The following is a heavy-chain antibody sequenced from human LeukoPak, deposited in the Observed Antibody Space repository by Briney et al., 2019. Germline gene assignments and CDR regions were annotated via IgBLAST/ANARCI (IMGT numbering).Heavy chain of an antibody. J-gene: IGHJ4*02. CDR3: ARGRRTDIEY. V-gene: IGHV3-74*01. CDR2: INSDGSST. D-gene: IGHD4-17*01. Sequence: PGGSLRLSCAASGFTFSSYWLHWVRQPPGKGLVWVSRINSDGSSTSYADSVEGRFTISRDNAKNTLYLQMKSLRAEDTAVYLCARGRRTDIEYWGQGTLVTVSS. CDR1: GFTFSSYW.